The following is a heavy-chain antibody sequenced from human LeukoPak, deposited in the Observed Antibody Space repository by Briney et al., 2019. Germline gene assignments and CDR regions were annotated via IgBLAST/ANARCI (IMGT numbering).Heavy chain of an antibody. Sequence: GGSLRLSCAASGFTFDDYGMSWVRQAPGKGLESVSGINWNGGSTGYADSVKGRFTISRDNAKNSLYLQMNSLRAEDTALYYCAGTYCSSTSCYGPVGYYYYTDVWGKGTTVTVSS. J-gene: IGHJ6*03. V-gene: IGHV3-20*04. CDR3: AGTYCSSTSCYGPVGYYYYTDV. D-gene: IGHD2-2*01. CDR2: INWNGGST. CDR1: GFTFDDYG.